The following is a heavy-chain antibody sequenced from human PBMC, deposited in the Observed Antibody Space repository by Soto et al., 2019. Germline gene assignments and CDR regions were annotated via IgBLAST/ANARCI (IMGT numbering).Heavy chain of an antibody. CDR2: IYYSGST. CDR3: ARTSIAARDY. D-gene: IGHD6-6*01. CDR1: GGSISSSSYY. J-gene: IGHJ4*02. Sequence: QLQLQESGPGLVKPSETLSLTCTVSGGSISSSSYYWGWIRQPPGKGLEWIGSIYYSGSTYYNPSLESRVTISVDTSKNQFSLKLSSVTAADTAVYYCARTSIAARDYWGQGTLVTVSS. V-gene: IGHV4-39*01.